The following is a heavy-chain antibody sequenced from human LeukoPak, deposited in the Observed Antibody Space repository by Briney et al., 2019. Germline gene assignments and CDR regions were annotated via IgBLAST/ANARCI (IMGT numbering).Heavy chain of an antibody. V-gene: IGHV3-9*03. J-gene: IGHJ3*02. CDR2: ISWNSGSI. CDR3: AKDIGRGSDAFDI. Sequence: GGSLRLSCAASGFTFDDYAMHWVRQAPGKGLEWVSGISWNSGSIGYADSVKGRFTISRDNAKNSLYLQMNSLRAEDMALYYCAKDIGRGSDAFDIWGQGTMVTVSS. D-gene: IGHD3-10*01. CDR1: GFTFDDYA.